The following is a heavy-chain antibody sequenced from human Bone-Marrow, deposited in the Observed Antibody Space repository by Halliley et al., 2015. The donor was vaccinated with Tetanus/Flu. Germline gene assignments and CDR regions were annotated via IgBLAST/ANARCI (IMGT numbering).Heavy chain of an antibody. D-gene: IGHD2-21*02. CDR1: GFTFSDYA. CDR3: ARDGVTGNGVWDWFDP. J-gene: IGHJ5*02. Sequence: SLRLSCVVSGFTFSDYAMNWVRQAPGKGLEWVASIGATDGTTYYTESVRGRFTISRDNSKNTLYLQMNSLRVDDTALYYCARDGVTGNGVWDWFDPWGQGTQVTVSS. CDR2: IGATDGTT. V-gene: IGHV3-23*01.